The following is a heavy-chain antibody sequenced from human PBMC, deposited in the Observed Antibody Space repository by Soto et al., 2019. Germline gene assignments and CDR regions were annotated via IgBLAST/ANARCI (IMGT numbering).Heavy chain of an antibody. D-gene: IGHD6-13*01. CDR2: IIPIFGTA. Sequence: QVQLVQSGAEVKKPGSSVKVSCKASGGTFSSYAISWVRQAPGQGLEWMGGIIPIFGTANYAQKFQGRVTITADESTSQAYMELSSLRSEDTAVYYCARGCSSSRRSPLVYYYYYYGMDVWGQGTTVTVSS. CDR1: GGTFSSYA. J-gene: IGHJ6*02. CDR3: ARGCSSSRRSPLVYYYYYYGMDV. V-gene: IGHV1-69*01.